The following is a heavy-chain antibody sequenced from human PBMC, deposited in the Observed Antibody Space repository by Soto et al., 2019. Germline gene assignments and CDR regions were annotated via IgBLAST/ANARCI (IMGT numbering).Heavy chain of an antibody. V-gene: IGHV5-10-1*01. CDR2: IDPSDSYT. J-gene: IGHJ4*02. Sequence: GESLKISCKGSGYIFTSYWITWVRQMPGKGLEWMGRIDPSDSYTKYSPSFQDHVTISTDKSINTAYLQWSSLKASDTAMYYCARHGAQWLAYLDYWGQGTLVTVSS. CDR3: ARHGAQWLAYLDY. D-gene: IGHD6-19*01. CDR1: GYIFTSYW.